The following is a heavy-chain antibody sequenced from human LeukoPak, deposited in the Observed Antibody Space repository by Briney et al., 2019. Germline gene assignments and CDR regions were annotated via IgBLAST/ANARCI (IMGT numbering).Heavy chain of an antibody. CDR2: INHGGNT. D-gene: IGHD3-10*01. CDR1: GGSLSGDY. V-gene: IGHV4-34*01. J-gene: IGHJ5*02. Sequence: SETPSLTCAVYGGSLSGDYWSWIRQPPGKGLEWIGEINHGGNTNYNPSLESRASLSVDTSRNQISLRLSSVTAADTAVYYCARGFGNIRGVTWGQGTLVTVSS. CDR3: ARGFGNIRGVT.